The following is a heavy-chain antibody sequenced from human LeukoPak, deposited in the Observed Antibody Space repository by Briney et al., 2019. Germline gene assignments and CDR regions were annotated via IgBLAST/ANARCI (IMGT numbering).Heavy chain of an antibody. J-gene: IGHJ3*02. CDR3: ARAAPIGGYCSGGSCYSDAFDI. Sequence: GASVKVSCKASGGTFSSYAISWVRQAPGQGLEWMGWINPNSGGTNYAQKFQGRVTMTRDTSISTAYMELSRLRSDDTAVYYCARAAPIGGYCSGGSCYSDAFDIWGQGTMVTVSS. CDR1: GGTFSSYA. V-gene: IGHV1-2*02. D-gene: IGHD2-15*01. CDR2: INPNSGGT.